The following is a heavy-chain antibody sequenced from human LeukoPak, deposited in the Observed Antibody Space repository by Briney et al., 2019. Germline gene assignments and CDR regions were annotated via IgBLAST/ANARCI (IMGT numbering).Heavy chain of an antibody. CDR1: GFTFSSYA. V-gene: IGHV3-23*01. J-gene: IGHJ6*02. Sequence: GGSLRLSCAASGFTFSSYAMSWVRQAPGKGLEWVSAISGSGGSTYYADSVKGRFTISRDNSKNTLYLQMNSLRAEDTAVYYCAKVDPMIVVVITTAGMDVWGQGTTVTVSS. CDR2: ISGSGGST. D-gene: IGHD3-22*01. CDR3: AKVDPMIVVVITTAGMDV.